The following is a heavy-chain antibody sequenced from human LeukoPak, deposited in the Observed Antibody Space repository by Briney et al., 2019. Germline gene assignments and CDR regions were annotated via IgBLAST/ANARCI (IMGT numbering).Heavy chain of an antibody. CDR2: IYYSGST. J-gene: IGHJ4*02. CDR3: ASGPGYSYGYFDY. Sequence: SETLSLTCTVSGGSISIYYWSWLRQPPGKGLEWIGYIYYSGSTSYNPSLKSRVTISVDTSKNQFSLKLSSVTAADTAVYYCASGPGYSYGYFDYWGQGTLVTVSS. CDR1: GGSISIYY. D-gene: IGHD5-18*01. V-gene: IGHV4-59*08.